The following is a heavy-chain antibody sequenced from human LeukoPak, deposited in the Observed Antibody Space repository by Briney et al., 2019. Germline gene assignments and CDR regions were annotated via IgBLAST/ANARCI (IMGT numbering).Heavy chain of an antibody. J-gene: IGHJ3*02. V-gene: IGHV1-18*04. D-gene: IGHD2-2*01. CDR3: ARWYCSSTSCYAGAFDI. Sequence: ASVKVSCKASGYTFNSYGISWVRQAPGQGLEWMGWISPYNGYTNYAQKLQGRVTMTTDTSTSTAYMELRSLRSDGTAVYYCARWYCSSTSCYAGAFDIWGQGTMVTVSS. CDR2: ISPYNGYT. CDR1: GYTFNSYG.